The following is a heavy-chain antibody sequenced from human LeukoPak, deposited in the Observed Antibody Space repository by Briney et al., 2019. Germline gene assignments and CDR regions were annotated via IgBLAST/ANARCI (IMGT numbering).Heavy chain of an antibody. V-gene: IGHV3-74*01. J-gene: IGHJ4*02. D-gene: IGHD6-13*01. CDR3: AREEQPPLYYFDY. CDR1: GFTFSSYW. Sequence: PGGSLRLSCAASGFTFSSYWMHWVRQAPGKGLVWVSRINSDGSSTSYADSVKVRFTISRDNAKNTLYLQMNSLRAEDTAVYYCAREEQPPLYYFDYWGQGTLVTVSS. CDR2: INSDGSST.